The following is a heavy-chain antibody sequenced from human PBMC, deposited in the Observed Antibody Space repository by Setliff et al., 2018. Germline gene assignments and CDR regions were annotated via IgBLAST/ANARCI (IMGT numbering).Heavy chain of an antibody. CDR2: IYYSGST. D-gene: IGHD6-19*01. V-gene: IGHV4-39*01. CDR3: ARHLYSSGWYFDY. J-gene: IGHJ4*02. Sequence: PSETLSLTCTVSGGSISSSSYYWGWIRQPPGKELEWIGSIYYSGSTYYNPSLKSRVTISVDTSKNQFSLRLSSVTAADTAVYYCARHLYSSGWYFDYWGQGTLVTVSS. CDR1: GGSISSSSYY.